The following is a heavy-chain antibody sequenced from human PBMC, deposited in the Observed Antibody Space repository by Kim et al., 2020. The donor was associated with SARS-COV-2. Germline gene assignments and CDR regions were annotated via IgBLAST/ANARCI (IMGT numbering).Heavy chain of an antibody. J-gene: IGHJ4*02. Sequence: SETLSLTCTVSGGSISSSSYYWGWIRQPPGKGLEWIGSIYYSGSTYYNPSLKSRVTISVDTSKNQFSLKLSSVTAADTAVYYCASRVITMVRGVITGSYFDYWGQGTLVTVSS. CDR3: ASRVITMVRGVITGSYFDY. CDR2: IYYSGST. CDR1: GGSISSSSYY. D-gene: IGHD3-10*01. V-gene: IGHV4-39*01.